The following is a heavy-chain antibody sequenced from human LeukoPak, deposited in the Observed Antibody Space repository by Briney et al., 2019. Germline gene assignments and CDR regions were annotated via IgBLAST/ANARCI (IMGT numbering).Heavy chain of an antibody. D-gene: IGHD3-16*02. CDR1: GGSFSCYY. CDR2: INHSGST. CDR3: ARGDYDYVWGSYRHNAFDI. Sequence: PSETLSLTCAVYGGSFSCYYWSWIRQPPGKGLEWIGEINHSGSTNYNPSLKSRVTISVDTSKNQFSLKLSSVTAADTAVYYCARGDYDYVWGSYRHNAFDIWGQGTMVTVSS. V-gene: IGHV4-34*01. J-gene: IGHJ3*02.